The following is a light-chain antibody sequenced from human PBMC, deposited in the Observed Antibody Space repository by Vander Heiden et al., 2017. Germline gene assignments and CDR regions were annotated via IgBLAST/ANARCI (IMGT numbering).Light chain of an antibody. CDR2: DVR. CDR1: SSDVGTYNY. V-gene: IGLV2-14*01. Sequence: QSALSPPASVSGSPGPSITISCTGTSSDVGTYNYVSWYQKHPDKAPKLMIYDVRNRPSGISNRFSGSKSGNTASLTISGLQAEDEADYYCSSYTSSSTPYVFGTGTKVTVL. CDR3: SSYTSSSTPYV. J-gene: IGLJ1*01.